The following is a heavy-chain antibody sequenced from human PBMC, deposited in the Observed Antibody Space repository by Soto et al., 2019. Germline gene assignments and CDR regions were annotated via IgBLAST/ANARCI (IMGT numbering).Heavy chain of an antibody. CDR2: IYHSGAS. J-gene: IGHJ4*02. D-gene: IGHD1-1*01. Sequence: QVQLQESGPGLVKLSGTPSLTCAVSGDSISSSNWWSWVRQAPGKGLEWIGEIYHSGASTSNPSLRSRSTISVDPPNHHFSLKLTSVTAADTAVYFCARDLGTGTDYWGQGTLVTVAS. V-gene: IGHV4-4*02. CDR1: GDSISSSNW. CDR3: ARDLGTGTDY.